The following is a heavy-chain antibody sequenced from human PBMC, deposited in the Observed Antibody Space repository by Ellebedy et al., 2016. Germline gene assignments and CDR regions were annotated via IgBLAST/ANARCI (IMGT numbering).Heavy chain of an antibody. CDR2: IKSKTDGGAA. CDR1: GFTFSNAW. D-gene: IGHD1-1*01. Sequence: GGSLRLSCAASGFTFSNAWMNWVRQAPGKGLEWVGRIKSKTDGGAADYAAPVKGKFTISRDDSKNTLYLQMNSLKTEDTAVYFCTTVYRYNCDSVWGQGTLVTVSS. J-gene: IGHJ4*02. CDR3: TTVYRYNCDSV. V-gene: IGHV3-15*01.